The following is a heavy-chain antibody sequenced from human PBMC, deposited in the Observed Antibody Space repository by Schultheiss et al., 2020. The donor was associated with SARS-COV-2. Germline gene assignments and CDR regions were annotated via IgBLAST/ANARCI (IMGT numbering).Heavy chain of an antibody. CDR3: ARDLGYSYGYNAYFDY. V-gene: IGHV4-4*02. Sequence: SETLSLTCAVSGGSISSSNWWSWVRQPPGKGLEWIGEIYHSGSTNYNPSLKSRVTISVDKSKNQFSLKLSSVTAADTAVYYCARDLGYSYGYNAYFDYWGQGTLVTVSS. D-gene: IGHD5-18*01. CDR1: GGSISSSNW. CDR2: IYHSGST. J-gene: IGHJ4*02.